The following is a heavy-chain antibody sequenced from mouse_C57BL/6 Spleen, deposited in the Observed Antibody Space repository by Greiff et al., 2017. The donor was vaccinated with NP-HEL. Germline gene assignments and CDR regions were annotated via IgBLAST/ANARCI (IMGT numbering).Heavy chain of an antibody. V-gene: IGHV8-8*01. CDR1: GFSLSTFGMG. D-gene: IGHD2-4*01. CDR2: IWWDDDK. J-gene: IGHJ4*01. Sequence: QVTLKECGPGILQPSQTLSLTCSFSGFSLSTFGMGVGWIRQPSGKGLEWLAHIWWDDDKYYNPALKSRLTISKDTSKNQVFLKIANVDTADTATYYCARGITTGGPYYYAMDYWGQGTSVTVSS. CDR3: ARGITTGGPYYYAMDY.